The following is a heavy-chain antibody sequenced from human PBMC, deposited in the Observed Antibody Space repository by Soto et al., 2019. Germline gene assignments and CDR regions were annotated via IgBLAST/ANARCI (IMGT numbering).Heavy chain of an antibody. J-gene: IGHJ4*02. CDR2: IDPSDSYT. CDR1: GYSFTSYW. D-gene: IGHD3-10*01. V-gene: IGHV5-10-1*03. CDR3: ATLPLWFGDPLSNDLLSPQETKYDY. Sequence: EVQLVQSGAEVKKPGESLRISCKGSGYSFTSYWISWVRQMPGKGLEWMGRIDPSDSYTNYSPSFQGHVTISADKSISTAYLQWSSLKASDTAMYYCATLPLWFGDPLSNDLLSPQETKYDYWGQGTLVTVSS.